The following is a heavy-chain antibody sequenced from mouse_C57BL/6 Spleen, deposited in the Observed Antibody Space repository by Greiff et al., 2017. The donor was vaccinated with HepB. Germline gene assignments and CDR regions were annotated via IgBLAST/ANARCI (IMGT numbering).Heavy chain of an antibody. V-gene: IGHV1-62-2*01. CDR2: FYPGSGSI. CDR1: GYTFTEYT. CDR3: ARHGYGYGSMYSYFDY. Sequence: VQLQESGAELVKPGASVKLSCKASGYTFTEYTIHWVKQRSGQGLEWIGWFYPGSGSIKYNEKFKDKATLTADKSSSTVYMELSRLTSEDSAVYFCARHGYGYGSMYSYFDYWGQGTTLTVSS. D-gene: IGHD2-2*01. J-gene: IGHJ2*01.